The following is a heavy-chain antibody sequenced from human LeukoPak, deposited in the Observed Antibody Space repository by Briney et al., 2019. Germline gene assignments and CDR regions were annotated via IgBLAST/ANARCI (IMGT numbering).Heavy chain of an antibody. Sequence: GGSLRLSCAASGFTFSGSAMHWVRQASGKGLEWVGRIRSKANSYATAYAASVKGRFTISRDDSKNTAYLQMNSLKTEDTAVYYSTTGYSYADNWFDPWGQGTLVTVSS. J-gene: IGHJ5*02. D-gene: IGHD5-18*01. CDR1: GFTFSGSA. V-gene: IGHV3-73*01. CDR3: TTGYSYADNWFDP. CDR2: IRSKANSYAT.